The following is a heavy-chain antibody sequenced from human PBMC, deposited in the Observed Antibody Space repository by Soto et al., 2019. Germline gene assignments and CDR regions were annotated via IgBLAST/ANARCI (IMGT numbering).Heavy chain of an antibody. Sequence: QVQLEESGGDVVQPGRSLRLSCAASGFPFKSYAFHWVRQAPGKGLEWVAVISYDGTIQYYADSVKGRFTIARDNSKRTLDLQMDRLRTDDTAVYYCARDDQWLGFYSYYGMDVWGQGTTVIVSS. J-gene: IGHJ6*02. CDR3: ARDDQWLGFYSYYGMDV. CDR1: GFPFKSYA. D-gene: IGHD6-19*01. CDR2: ISYDGTIQ. V-gene: IGHV3-30-3*01.